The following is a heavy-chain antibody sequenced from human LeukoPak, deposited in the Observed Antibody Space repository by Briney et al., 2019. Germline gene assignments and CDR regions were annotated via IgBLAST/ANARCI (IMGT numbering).Heavy chain of an antibody. CDR2: MNEDGSEE. CDR3: ARTLRTFNWFDP. V-gene: IGHV3-7*01. CDR1: GFTFSSYW. Sequence: GGSLRLSCEAPGFTFSSYWMTWVRQAPGKGLDWVANMNEDGSEEYYVDSVKGRFTVSRDNAKNSLYLQMNSLRAEDTAVYYCARTLRTFNWFDPWGQGTLVTVSS. D-gene: IGHD3-16*01. J-gene: IGHJ5*02.